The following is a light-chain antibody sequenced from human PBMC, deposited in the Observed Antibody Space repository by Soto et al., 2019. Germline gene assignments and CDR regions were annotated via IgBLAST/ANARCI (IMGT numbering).Light chain of an antibody. CDR3: QQYNSYSAWT. J-gene: IGKJ1*01. Sequence: DIHITQSPSTLSSSLVDRVAITCRASQSISSWLAWYQQKPGKAPKLLIYDASSLESGVPSRFSGSGSGTEFTLTISSLQPDDFATYYCQQYNSYSAWTFGQGTKVDIK. CDR2: DAS. CDR1: QSISSW. V-gene: IGKV1-5*01.